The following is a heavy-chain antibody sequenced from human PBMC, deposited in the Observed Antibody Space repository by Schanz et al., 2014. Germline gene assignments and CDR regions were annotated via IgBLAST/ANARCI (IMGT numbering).Heavy chain of an antibody. Sequence: QVQLVQSGAEVKKPGSSVKVSCKASGYTFSDYYIHWVRQAPGQGLEWMGWINPNTGGTNFAQKFQGWVTVTRDTSISTVYMELSRVTYEDTAVYYCARGGGPEDVFDIWGQGTILTVSS. V-gene: IGHV1-2*04. CDR1: GYTFSDYY. J-gene: IGHJ3*02. CDR2: INPNTGGT. D-gene: IGHD5-12*01. CDR3: ARGGGPEDVFDI.